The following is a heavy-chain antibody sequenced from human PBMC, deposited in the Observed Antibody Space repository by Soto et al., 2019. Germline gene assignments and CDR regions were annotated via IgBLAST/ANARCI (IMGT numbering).Heavy chain of an antibody. CDR2: IIPIFGTA. Sequence: QVQLVQSGAEVKKPGSSVKVSCKASGGTFSSYAISWVRQAPGQGLEWMGGIIPIFGTANYAQKFQGRVTITADEYTSTAYMELSSLRSEDTAVYYCATPYYYGSGSYLLGYYYYYGMDVWGQGTTVTVSS. CDR1: GGTFSSYA. J-gene: IGHJ6*02. CDR3: ATPYYYGSGSYLLGYYYYYGMDV. D-gene: IGHD3-10*01. V-gene: IGHV1-69*01.